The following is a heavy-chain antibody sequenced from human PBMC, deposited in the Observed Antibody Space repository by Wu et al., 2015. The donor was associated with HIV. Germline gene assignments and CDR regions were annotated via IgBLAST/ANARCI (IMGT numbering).Heavy chain of an antibody. CDR2: INTYNGNT. J-gene: IGHJ4*02. CDR3: ARASVPYYYHISGQLDY. D-gene: IGHD3-22*01. CDR1: GYTFTSYG. V-gene: IGHV1-18*01. Sequence: QVQLVQSGGEVKKSGASVKVSCKASGYTFTSYGISWVRQAPGQGLEWMGWINTYNGNTNYAQKLQGRVTMTTETSTSTAYMELRSLRSDDTAVYYCARASVPYYYHISGQLDYWGQGTLVPVSS.